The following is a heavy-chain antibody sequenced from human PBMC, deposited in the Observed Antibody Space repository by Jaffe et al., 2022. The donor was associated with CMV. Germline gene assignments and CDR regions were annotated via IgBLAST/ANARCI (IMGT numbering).Heavy chain of an antibody. D-gene: IGHD3-9*01. CDR2: ISAYNGNT. J-gene: IGHJ5*02. CDR1: GYTFTSYG. CDR3: ARVPYDILTGYHNWFDP. V-gene: IGHV1-18*01. Sequence: QVQLVQSGAEVKKPGASVKVSCKASGYTFTSYGISWVRQAPGQGLEWMGWISAYNGNTNYAQKLQGRVTMTTDTSTSTAYMELRSLRSDDTAVYYCARVPYDILTGYHNWFDPWGQGTLVTVSS.